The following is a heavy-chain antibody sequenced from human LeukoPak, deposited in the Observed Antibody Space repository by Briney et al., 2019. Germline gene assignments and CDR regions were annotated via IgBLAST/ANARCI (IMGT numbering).Heavy chain of an antibody. CDR1: GFTFRSYG. CDR3: ARDPYSGSYSDYYYYYMDV. J-gene: IGHJ6*03. Sequence: GGSLRLSCAASGFTFRSYGMHWVRQAPGKGLEWVAFTRYDGNNKYYADSVKGRFTISRDNSKNTVYLQMNSLRAEDTAVYYCARDPYSGSYSDYYYYYMDVWGKGTTVTVSS. CDR2: TRYDGNNK. D-gene: IGHD1-26*01. V-gene: IGHV3-30*02.